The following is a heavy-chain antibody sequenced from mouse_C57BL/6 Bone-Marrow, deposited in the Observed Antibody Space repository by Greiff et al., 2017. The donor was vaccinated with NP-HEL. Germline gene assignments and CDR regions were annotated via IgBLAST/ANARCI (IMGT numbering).Heavy chain of an antibody. J-gene: IGHJ3*01. V-gene: IGHV10-1*01. CDR1: GFSFNTYA. CDR3: FYYGNYVDAY. Sequence: DVMLVESGGGLVQPKGSLKLSCAASGFSFNTYAMNWVRQAPGKGLEWVARIRSKSNNYATYYADSVKDRFTISRDDSESMLYLQMNNLKTEDTAMYYCFYYGNYVDAYWGQGTLVTVSA. CDR2: IRSKSNNYAT. D-gene: IGHD2-1*01.